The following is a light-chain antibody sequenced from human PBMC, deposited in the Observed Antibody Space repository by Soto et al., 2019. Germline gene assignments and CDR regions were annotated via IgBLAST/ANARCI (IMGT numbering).Light chain of an antibody. CDR1: SGSIASNY. CDR2: EDD. V-gene: IGLV6-57*04. J-gene: IGLJ2*01. CDR3: QSYDSTSVV. Sequence: NFMLTQPHSVSESPGKTVTISCTISSGSIASNYVQWYQQRPGSVPTTLIYEDDQRPSGVPDRFSGSIDSSSNSASLIISGLKTEDEADYYCQSYDSTSVVFGEGTK.